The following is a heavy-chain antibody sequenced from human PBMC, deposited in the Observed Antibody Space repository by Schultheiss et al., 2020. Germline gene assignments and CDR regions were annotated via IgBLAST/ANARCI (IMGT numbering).Heavy chain of an antibody. Sequence: SETLYLTCAVYGGSFSGYYWSWIRQPPGKGLEWIGEINHSGSTNYNPSLKSRVTISVDTSKNQFSLKLSSVTAADTAVYYCASLGYSYGPNFDYWGQGTLVTVSS. CDR3: ASLGYSYGPNFDY. V-gene: IGHV4-34*01. CDR2: INHSGST. CDR1: GGSFSGYY. D-gene: IGHD5-18*01. J-gene: IGHJ4*02.